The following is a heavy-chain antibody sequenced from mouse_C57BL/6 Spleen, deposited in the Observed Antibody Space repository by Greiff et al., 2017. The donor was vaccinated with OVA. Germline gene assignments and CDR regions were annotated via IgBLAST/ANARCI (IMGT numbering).Heavy chain of an antibody. CDR3: ARLDDYVFDY. J-gene: IGHJ2*01. D-gene: IGHD2-4*01. V-gene: IGHV1-47*01. Sequence: QVQLQQSGAELVKPGASVKMSCTASGYTFTTYPIEWMQQNHGTSLEWIGTFHTDNDDTKYNEKLKGQATLTVDKTSSTFYLELSRLTSDNSAVYYCARLDDYVFDYWGQGTTLTVSS. CDR1: GYTFTTYP. CDR2: FHTDNDDT.